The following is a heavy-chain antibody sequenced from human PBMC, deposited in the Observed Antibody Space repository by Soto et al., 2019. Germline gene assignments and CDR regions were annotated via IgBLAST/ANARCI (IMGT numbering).Heavy chain of an antibody. CDR1: GFTFSSYG. V-gene: IGHV3-33*01. CDR3: AGPEYYYYGMDV. Sequence: GGSLRLSCAASGFTFSSYGMHWVRQAPGKGLEWVAVIWYDGSNKYYADSVKGRFTISRDNSKNTLYLQMNSLRAEDTAVYYCAGPEYYYYGMDVWGQGTTVTVSS. CDR2: IWYDGSNK. J-gene: IGHJ6*02.